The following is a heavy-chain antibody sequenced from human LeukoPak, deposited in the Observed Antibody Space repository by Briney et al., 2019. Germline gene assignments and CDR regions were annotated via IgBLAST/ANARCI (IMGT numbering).Heavy chain of an antibody. J-gene: IGHJ4*02. CDR3: AREATMVRGVVFYLDN. CDR2: IIPLYGTS. Sequence: EASVKVSCKASGGTFSICAISWVRQAPGQGLEWMGGIIPLYGTSNYAQKFQGRVTITADEFTSTAYMELSSLRSEDTAVYYCAREATMVRGVVFYLDNWGQGTLVTVSS. D-gene: IGHD3-10*01. CDR1: GGTFSICA. V-gene: IGHV1-69*13.